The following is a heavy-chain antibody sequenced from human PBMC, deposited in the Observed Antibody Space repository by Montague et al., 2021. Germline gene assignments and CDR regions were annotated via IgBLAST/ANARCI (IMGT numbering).Heavy chain of an antibody. CDR3: ARVFSSWYVGWFDP. V-gene: IGHV4-39*07. CDR2: MYYSGNS. J-gene: IGHJ5*02. D-gene: IGHD6-13*01. Sequence: ETLSLTCTVSGASITSNIYYWGWIRQSPGKGLEWIGSMYYSGNSFYQPSLKSRITMAVDTSKNQFSLKLSSVTAADTAIYYCARVFSSWYVGWFDPWCQGTLVTVSS. CDR1: GASITSNIYY.